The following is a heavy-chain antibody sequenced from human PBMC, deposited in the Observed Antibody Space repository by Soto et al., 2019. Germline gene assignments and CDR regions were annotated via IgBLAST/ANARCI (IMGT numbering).Heavy chain of an antibody. CDR1: IXSYY. CDR2: IYYSGST. D-gene: IGHD3-22*01. V-gene: IGHV4-39*01. CDR3: AVHYDLYYFDY. Sequence: IXSYYWGVRRQPPLKGLEWIGSIYYSGSTYYNPSLKSRVTISVDTSKNQFSLKLSSVTAADTAVYYCAVHYDLYYFDYWGQGTLVTVSS. J-gene: IGHJ4*02.